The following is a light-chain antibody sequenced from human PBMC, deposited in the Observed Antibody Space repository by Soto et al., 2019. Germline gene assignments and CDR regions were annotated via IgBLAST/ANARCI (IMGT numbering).Light chain of an antibody. CDR1: HDISSW. V-gene: IGKV1D-12*01. Sequence: DIQMTQSPSSVSASVGDRVTITCRASHDISSWLAWYQQKPGKAPKLLIYAASSLQSGVPSRFSGSGSGTDFTLTISSLQPEDFATYYCQQYENLPTFGQGTRLEIK. CDR2: AAS. J-gene: IGKJ5*01. CDR3: QQYENLPT.